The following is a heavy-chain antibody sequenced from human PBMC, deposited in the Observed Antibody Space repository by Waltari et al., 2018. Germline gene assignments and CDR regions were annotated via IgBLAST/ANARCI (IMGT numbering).Heavy chain of an antibody. CDR1: GGTFSSYA. J-gene: IGHJ1*01. Sequence: QVQLVQSGAEVKKPGSSVKVSCKASGGTFSSYAISWVRQAPGQGLEWMGGIIPILGIANYAQKFQGRVTITADKSTSTAYMELSSLRSEDTAVYYCARMAKYCSSTSCSEGEYFQHWGQGTLVTVSS. D-gene: IGHD2-2*01. CDR3: ARMAKYCSSTSCSEGEYFQH. V-gene: IGHV1-69*10. CDR2: IIPILGIA.